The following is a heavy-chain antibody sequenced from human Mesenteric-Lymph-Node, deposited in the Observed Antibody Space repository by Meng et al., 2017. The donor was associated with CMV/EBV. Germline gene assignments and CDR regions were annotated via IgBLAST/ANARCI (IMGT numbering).Heavy chain of an antibody. CDR2: IYGTGIT. Sequence: QVQPQEPGPGLVKPSETLSLTFIVSGVSVTSGAYHWSWIRQSPGKGLEWIGYIYGTGITIYNPSLKSRVTILLETSKNQFSLKLNSVTTADTAVYYCAKSRSSTPGIVDDWGQGTLVTVSS. V-gene: IGHV4-61*08. D-gene: IGHD2/OR15-2a*01. CDR3: AKSRSSTPGIVDD. CDR1: GVSVTSGAYH. J-gene: IGHJ4*02.